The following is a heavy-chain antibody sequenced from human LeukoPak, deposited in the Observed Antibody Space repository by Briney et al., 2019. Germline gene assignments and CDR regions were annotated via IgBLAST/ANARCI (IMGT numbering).Heavy chain of an antibody. Sequence: SETLSLTCAVSGGSISSSNWWSWVRQPPGKGLEWIGEIYHSGSTNYNPSLKSRVTISVDKSKNQFSLKLSSVTAADTAVYYCARHSSSPYYYYYGMDVWGQGTTVTVSS. CDR3: ARHSSSPYYYYYGMDV. D-gene: IGHD6-13*01. CDR2: IYHSGST. V-gene: IGHV4-4*02. J-gene: IGHJ6*02. CDR1: GGSISSSNW.